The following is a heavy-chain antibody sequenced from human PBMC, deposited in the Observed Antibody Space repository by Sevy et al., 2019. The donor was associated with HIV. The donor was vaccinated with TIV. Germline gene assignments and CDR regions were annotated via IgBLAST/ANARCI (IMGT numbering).Heavy chain of an antibody. V-gene: IGHV3-30-3*01. D-gene: IGHD6-6*01. Sequence: RGSLRLSCAASGFTFSSYAMHWVRQAPGKGLEWVAVISYDGSNKYYADSVKGRFTISRDNSKNTLYLQMNSLRAEDTAVYYCARFSSSVDYWGQGTLVTVSS. CDR3: ARFSSSVDY. CDR2: ISYDGSNK. CDR1: GFTFSSYA. J-gene: IGHJ4*02.